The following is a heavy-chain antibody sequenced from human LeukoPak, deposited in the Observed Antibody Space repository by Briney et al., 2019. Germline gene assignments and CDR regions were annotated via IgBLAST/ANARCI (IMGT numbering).Heavy chain of an antibody. D-gene: IGHD2-2*01. Sequence: SETLSLTCTVSGGSISSYYWSWIRQPPGKGLEWIGYIYYSGSTNYNPSLKSRVTISLDTSRNQFSLKLSSVTAADTAVYYCARGSSTGRTGYDFVYWGQGTLVTVSS. CDR2: IYYSGST. CDR3: ARGSSTGRTGYDFVY. V-gene: IGHV4-59*01. CDR1: GGSISSYY. J-gene: IGHJ4*02.